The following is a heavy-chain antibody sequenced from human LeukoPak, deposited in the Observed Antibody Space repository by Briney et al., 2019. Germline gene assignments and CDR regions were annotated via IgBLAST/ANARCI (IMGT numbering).Heavy chain of an antibody. CDR2: INPNSGGT. J-gene: IGHJ5*02. V-gene: IGHV1-2*02. Sequence: ASVKVSCKASGYTFTGYYMHWVRQAPGQGLEWMGWINPNSGGTNYAQKFQGRVTMTRDMSISTAYMELSRLRSDDAAVYYCARARITMVRGVTPNWFDPWGQGTLVTVSS. CDR1: GYTFTGYY. D-gene: IGHD3-10*01. CDR3: ARARITMVRGVTPNWFDP.